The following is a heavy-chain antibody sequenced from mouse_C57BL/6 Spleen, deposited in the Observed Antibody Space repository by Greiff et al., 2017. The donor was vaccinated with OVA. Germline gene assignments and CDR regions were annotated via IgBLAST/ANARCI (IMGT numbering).Heavy chain of an antibody. CDR1: GYTFTSYG. D-gene: IGHD2-2*01. J-gene: IGHJ2*01. V-gene: IGHV1-81*01. CDR3: ARSMVTTEDYFDY. Sequence: QVQLQQSGAELARPGASVKLSCKASGYTFTSYGISWVKQRPGQGLEWIGEIYPRSGNTYYNEKFKGKATLTADKSSSTAYMELRSLTSEDSAVYFCARSMVTTEDYFDYGGQGTTLTVSS. CDR2: IYPRSGNT.